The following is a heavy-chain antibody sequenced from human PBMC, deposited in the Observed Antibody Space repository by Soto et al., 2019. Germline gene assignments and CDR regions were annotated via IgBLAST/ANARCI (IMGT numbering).Heavy chain of an antibody. CDR2: MSFDETKK. D-gene: IGHD3-22*01. CDR3: ARSHAPYYYDTTGFFFGWDV. J-gene: IGHJ6*02. Sequence: QVRLVESGGGVVQPGRSLRLSCAASGFTFSNYAMHWVRQAPGKGLEWVAVMSFDETKKYHAASVEGRFTISRDNSQNTLDLQMNSLRAEDTALYYCARSHAPYYYDTTGFFFGWDVWGQGTTVVVSS. CDR1: GFTFSNYA. V-gene: IGHV3-30-3*01.